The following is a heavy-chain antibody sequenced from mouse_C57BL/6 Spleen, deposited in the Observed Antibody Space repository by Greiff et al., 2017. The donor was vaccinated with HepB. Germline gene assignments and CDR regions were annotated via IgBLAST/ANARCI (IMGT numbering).Heavy chain of an antibody. V-gene: IGHV1-69*01. Sequence: VQLQQPGAELVMPGASVKLSCKASGYTFTSYWMHWVKQRPGQGLEWIGEIDPSDSYTNYNQKFKGKSTLTVDKSSSTAYMQLSSLTSEDSAVYYFATAHWGFSYWGQVTLVTVSA. CDR3: ATAHWGFSY. CDR2: IDPSDSYT. J-gene: IGHJ3*01. D-gene: IGHD4-1*01. CDR1: GYTFTSYW.